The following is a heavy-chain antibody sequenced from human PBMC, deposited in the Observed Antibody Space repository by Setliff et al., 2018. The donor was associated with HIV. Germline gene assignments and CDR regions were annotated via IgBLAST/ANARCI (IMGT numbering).Heavy chain of an antibody. CDR3: ATLDHSGGNFLAY. D-gene: IGHD2-21*02. CDR2: IHSSGST. J-gene: IGHJ4*02. CDR1: GGSISGYH. V-gene: IGHV4-4*09. Sequence: PSETLSLTCTVSGGSISGYHWNWIRQPPGKGPEWIGYIHSSGSTIYNPSLKSRITISLDTSKEQFSLELSSATAADTAVYYCATLDHSGGNFLAYWGQGSLVTVSS.